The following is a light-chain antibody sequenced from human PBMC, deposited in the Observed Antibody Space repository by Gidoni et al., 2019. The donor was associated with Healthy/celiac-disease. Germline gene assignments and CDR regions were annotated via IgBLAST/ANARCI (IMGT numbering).Light chain of an antibody. CDR1: TSNIGSNT. CDR2: SNR. J-gene: IGLJ1*01. CDR3: AAWDDSLNGYV. Sequence: QSVLPQPPSASGTPGQGVTISCSGSTSNIGSNTVNWYQQLPETAPQLLIYSNRQRPSGVPDRFSGSKSGTSAALAISGLQSEDEADYYCAAWDDSLNGYVFGTGTKVTVL. V-gene: IGLV1-44*01.